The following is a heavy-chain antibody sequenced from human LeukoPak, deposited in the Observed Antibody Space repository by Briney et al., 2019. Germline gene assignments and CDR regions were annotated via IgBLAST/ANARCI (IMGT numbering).Heavy chain of an antibody. CDR1: GFTFSSYG. J-gene: IGHJ4*02. CDR3: AKLKRWLQWGIDY. D-gene: IGHD5-24*01. Sequence: GGSLRLSCAASGFTFSSYGMHWVRQAPGKGLEWVAFIRYDGSNKYYADSVKGRFTISRDNSKNTLYLQMNSLRAEDTAVYYCAKLKRWLQWGIDYWGQGTLVTVSS. V-gene: IGHV3-30*02. CDR2: IRYDGSNK.